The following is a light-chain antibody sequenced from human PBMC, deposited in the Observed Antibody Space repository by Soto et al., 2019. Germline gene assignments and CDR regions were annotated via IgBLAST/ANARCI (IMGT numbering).Light chain of an antibody. CDR1: QSLLHSHGYHY. CDR2: LTS. CDR3: QQYNNWPPIT. J-gene: IGKJ5*01. V-gene: IGKV2-28*01. Sequence: DIVMTQSPLSLPVTPGEPASISCRSSQSLLHSHGYHYLDWYLQKPGQSPQLLIYLTSNRASGVPDRFSGSGSGTDFTLTISSLQSEDFAVYYCQQYNNWPPITFGQGTRLEIK.